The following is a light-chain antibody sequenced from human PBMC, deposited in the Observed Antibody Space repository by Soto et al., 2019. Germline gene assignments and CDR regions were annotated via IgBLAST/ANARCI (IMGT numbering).Light chain of an antibody. Sequence: EIVLTQSPCTLSLSPGERATLSCRASQSVSSSYLAWYQRKPGQAPRLLIYGASSRATGIPDRFSGSGSGTDFTLTISRLEPEDFAVYYCQQYGSSPKITFGPGTKVDLK. CDR2: GAS. J-gene: IGKJ3*01. CDR1: QSVSSSY. CDR3: QQYGSSPKIT. V-gene: IGKV3-20*01.